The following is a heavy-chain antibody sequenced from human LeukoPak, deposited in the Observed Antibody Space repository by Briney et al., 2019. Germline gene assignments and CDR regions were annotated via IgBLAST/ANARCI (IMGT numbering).Heavy chain of an antibody. CDR3: TTVDDFWSGYYDY. CDR2: TKSKTDGGTT. V-gene: IGHV3-15*01. D-gene: IGHD3-3*01. J-gene: IGHJ4*02. Sequence: GGFLRLSCAASGFTFSNAWMSWVRQAPGKGLEWVGRTKSKTDGGTTDYAAPVKGRFTISRDDSKNTLYLQMNSLKTEDTAVYYCTTVDDFWSGYYDYWGQGTLVTVSS. CDR1: GFTFSNAW.